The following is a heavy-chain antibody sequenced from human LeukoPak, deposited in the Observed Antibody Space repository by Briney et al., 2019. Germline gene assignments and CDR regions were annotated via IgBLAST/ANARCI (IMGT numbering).Heavy chain of an antibody. D-gene: IGHD2-2*01. Sequence: TSETLSLTCAVYGGSFSGYYWSWIRQPPGKGLEWIGEINHSGSTNYNPSLKSRVTISVDTSKNQFSLKLSSVTAADTAVYYCARVKGRTSKNAFDIWGQGTMVTVSS. V-gene: IGHV4-34*01. CDR1: GGSFSGYY. CDR2: INHSGST. J-gene: IGHJ3*02. CDR3: ARVKGRTSKNAFDI.